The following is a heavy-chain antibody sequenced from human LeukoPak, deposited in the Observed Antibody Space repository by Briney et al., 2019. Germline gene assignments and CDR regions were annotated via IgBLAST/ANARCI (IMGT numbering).Heavy chain of an antibody. Sequence: ASVKVSCKAFGYSFTGYHIHWVRQAPGQGLEWMGWISAYNGNTNYAQKLQGRVTMTTDTSTSTAYMELRSLRSDDTAVYYCARVSRQQLVSSWFDPWGQGTLVTVSS. V-gene: IGHV1-18*04. CDR1: GYSFTGYH. D-gene: IGHD6-13*01. CDR2: ISAYNGNT. CDR3: ARVSRQQLVSSWFDP. J-gene: IGHJ5*02.